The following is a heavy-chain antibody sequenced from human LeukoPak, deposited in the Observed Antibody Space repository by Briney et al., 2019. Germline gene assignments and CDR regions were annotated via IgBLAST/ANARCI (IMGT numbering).Heavy chain of an antibody. V-gene: IGHV3-23*01. Sequence: PSETLSLTCTVSGGSISSYYWSWFRRAPGKWLEWVSAISGSGGSTYYADSVKGRFTISRDNSKNTLYLQMNSLRAEDTAVYYCAKEQQLVPFDYWGQGTLVTVSS. J-gene: IGHJ4*02. CDR3: AKEQQLVPFDY. D-gene: IGHD6-13*01. CDR2: ISGSGGST. CDR1: GGSISSYY.